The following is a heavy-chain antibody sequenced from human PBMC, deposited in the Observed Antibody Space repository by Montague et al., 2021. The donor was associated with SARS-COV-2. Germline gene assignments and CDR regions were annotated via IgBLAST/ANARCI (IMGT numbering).Heavy chain of an antibody. CDR3: ARQRRGGLVSTPRFFDY. D-gene: IGHD6-19*01. CDR1: GGSISSSSYY. V-gene: IGHV4-39*01. J-gene: IGHJ4*02. Sequence: ETLSLTCTVSGGSISSSSYYWGWIRQPPGKGLEWIGSIYYSRSTYYNPYLKSRVTISVDTTKNQFSLKLSSVTAADTAVYYCARQRRGGLVSTPRFFDYWGQGTLVTVSS. CDR2: IYYSRST.